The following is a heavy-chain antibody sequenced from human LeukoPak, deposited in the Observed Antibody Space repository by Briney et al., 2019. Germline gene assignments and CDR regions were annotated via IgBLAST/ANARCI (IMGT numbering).Heavy chain of an antibody. CDR1: GYTFTSYG. Sequence: GASVKVSCKASGYTFTSYGISWVRQAPGQGLEWMGWISAYNGNTNYAQKLQGRVTMTRDTSTSTVYMELSSLRSEDTAVYYCAREGGHGGTRSYDAFDIWGQGTMVTVSS. D-gene: IGHD4-23*01. CDR3: AREGGHGGTRSYDAFDI. V-gene: IGHV1-18*01. CDR2: ISAYNGNT. J-gene: IGHJ3*02.